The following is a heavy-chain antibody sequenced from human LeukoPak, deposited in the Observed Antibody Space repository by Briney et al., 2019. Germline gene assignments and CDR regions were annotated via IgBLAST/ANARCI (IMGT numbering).Heavy chain of an antibody. J-gene: IGHJ5*02. Sequence: GSLRLSCAASGFTFSSYAMSWVRQAPGKGLEWIGEINHSGSTNYNPSLKSRVTISVDASKNQFSLKLSSVTAADTAVYYCARRIQLWLIDWFDPWGQGTLVTVSS. D-gene: IGHD5-18*01. CDR1: GFTFSSYA. CDR2: INHSGST. V-gene: IGHV4-34*01. CDR3: ARRIQLWLIDWFDP.